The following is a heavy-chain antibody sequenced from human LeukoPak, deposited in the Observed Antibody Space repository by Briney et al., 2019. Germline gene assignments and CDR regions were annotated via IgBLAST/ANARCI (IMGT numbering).Heavy chain of an antibody. D-gene: IGHD6-19*01. CDR2: MNPNSGNT. CDR1: GYTFTSYD. CDR3: ARGGGFWEQWLPYYMDV. V-gene: IGHV1-8*01. J-gene: IGHJ6*03. Sequence: GASVKVSCKASGYTFTSYDINWVRQVTGQGLEWMGWMNPNSGNTGYAQKFQGRVTMTRNTSISTAYMELSSLSSEDTAVYYCARGGGFWEQWLPYYMDVWGKGTTVTVSS.